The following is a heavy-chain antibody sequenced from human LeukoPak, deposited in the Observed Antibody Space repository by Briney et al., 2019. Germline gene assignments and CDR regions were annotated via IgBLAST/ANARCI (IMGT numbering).Heavy chain of an antibody. D-gene: IGHD2-2*03. Sequence: ASVKVSCEASGYSFTSYGISWVRQAPGQGLEWMGWISTYEGNTNYAQKVQGRVTMTTDSSTSTAYMELRSLTLDDTAVYYCAKLGSNVGYSTIDDWGQGTLVTVSS. CDR3: AKLGSNVGYSTIDD. J-gene: IGHJ4*02. V-gene: IGHV1-18*04. CDR2: ISTYEGNT. CDR1: GYSFTSYG.